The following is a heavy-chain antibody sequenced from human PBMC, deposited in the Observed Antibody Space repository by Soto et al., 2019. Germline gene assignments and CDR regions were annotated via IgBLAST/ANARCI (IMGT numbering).Heavy chain of an antibody. CDR1: GGSISSYY. J-gene: IGHJ4*02. D-gene: IGHD3-9*01. V-gene: IGHV4-59*01. Sequence: SETLSLTCTVSGGSISSYYWSWIRQPPGKGLKWIGYIYYSGSTNYNPSLKSRVTISVDTSKNQFSLKLSSVTAADTAVYYCARGAAMYDILTGYGREYYFDYWGQGTLVTVSS. CDR3: ARGAAMYDILTGYGREYYFDY. CDR2: IYYSGST.